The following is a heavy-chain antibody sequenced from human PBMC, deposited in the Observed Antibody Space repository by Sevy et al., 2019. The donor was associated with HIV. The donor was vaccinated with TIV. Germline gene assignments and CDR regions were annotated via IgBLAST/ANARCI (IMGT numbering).Heavy chain of an antibody. Sequence: GGSLGLSCAASGFTFNNYNFNWVRQAPGKGLECVSSISTSSRYIYYADSLKGRFTISRDNAKNSLYLQMNSLGAEDTAVYYCARDGGATDYGMDLWGQGTTVTVSS. V-gene: IGHV3-21*01. CDR2: ISTSSRYI. CDR3: ARDGGATDYGMDL. CDR1: GFTFNNYN. J-gene: IGHJ6*02. D-gene: IGHD1-26*01.